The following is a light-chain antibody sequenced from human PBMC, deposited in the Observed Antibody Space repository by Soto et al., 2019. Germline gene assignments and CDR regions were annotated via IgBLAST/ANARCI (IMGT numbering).Light chain of an antibody. CDR2: GAS. CDR1: QSVSSNS. CDR3: QQYGSSPPWT. V-gene: IGKV3-20*01. J-gene: IGKJ1*01. Sequence: EIVLTQSPGTLSLSPGESATLSCRASQSVSSNSLAWYRRNPGQAPRLLIYGASSRATGIPDRFSGSGSGTDFTLTISRLEPEDFAVYYCQQYGSSPPWTFGQGTKVEIK.